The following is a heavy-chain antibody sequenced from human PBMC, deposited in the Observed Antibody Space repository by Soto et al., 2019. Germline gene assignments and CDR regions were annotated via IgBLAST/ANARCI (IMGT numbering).Heavy chain of an antibody. CDR1: GYDFTAYD. V-gene: IGHV1-8*02. J-gene: IGHJ6*02. D-gene: IGHD6-13*01. CDR3: GRGPSPRAPAGGTPYYYAMDV. Sequence: ASVKVSCKASGYDFTAYDINWVRQASGQGLKWMGWMNPINGATGSARRFQGRVSMTRNTATGTAYLELTSLRSDDSAVYYCGRGPSPRAPAGGTPYYYAMDVWGRGTTVTVSS. CDR2: MNPINGAT.